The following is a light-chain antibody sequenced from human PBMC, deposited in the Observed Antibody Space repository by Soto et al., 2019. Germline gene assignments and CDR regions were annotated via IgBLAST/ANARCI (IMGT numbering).Light chain of an antibody. CDR3: QQYNNWPPAWT. Sequence: DIQITQSPSSLSPSVGDRVTIICRASQTIYNYLNWYQQKPGKAPKLLIYGASSLRSGVPSRFSGSGSGTDFTLTISSLQSEDFAVYYCQQYNNWPPAWTFGQGTKVDIK. CDR1: QTIYNY. V-gene: IGKV1-39*01. CDR2: GAS. J-gene: IGKJ1*01.